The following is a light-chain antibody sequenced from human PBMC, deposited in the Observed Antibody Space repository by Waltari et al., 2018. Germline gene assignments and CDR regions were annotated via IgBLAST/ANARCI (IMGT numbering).Light chain of an antibody. V-gene: IGKV1-5*03. CDR2: KAS. CDR1: ESVNRH. CDR3: QHYDSYQYA. J-gene: IGKJ2*01. Sequence: IQVTQSPSTLSASVGDRVNITCRTSESVNRHLAWYQQKPGRAPNLLIYKASTLETGAPSKFSGSWSWTEFSLTITNLQRDDFATYFCQHYDSYQYAFGPGTKLEIK.